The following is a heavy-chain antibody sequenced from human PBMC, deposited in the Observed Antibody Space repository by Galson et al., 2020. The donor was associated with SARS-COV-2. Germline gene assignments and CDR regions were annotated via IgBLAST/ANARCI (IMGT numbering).Heavy chain of an antibody. CDR1: GGYISDYY. CDR2: MYYSGTS. J-gene: IGHJ4*02. V-gene: IGHV4-59*12. Sequence: ETSETLSLTCTVSGGYISDYYWSWIRHPPGKGLEWIAYMYYSGTSNSNPSLKSRVTISVDMSKSQVSLKVSSVTAADTAVYYCARATSCTTASCYMSFEFWGQGTLVTVSS. CDR3: ARATSCTTASCYMSFEF. D-gene: IGHD2-2*02.